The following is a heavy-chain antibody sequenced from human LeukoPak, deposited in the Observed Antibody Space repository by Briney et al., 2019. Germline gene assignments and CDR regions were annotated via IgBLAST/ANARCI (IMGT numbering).Heavy chain of an antibody. CDR1: GGTFSSYA. CDR2: IIPIFGIA. D-gene: IGHD2-2*01. V-gene: IGHV1-69*04. CDR3: ASNPVVPAAMGEYYYSGMDV. Sequence: GASVKVSCKASGGTFSSYAISWVRQAPGQGLEWMGRIIPIFGIANYAQKFQGRVTITADKSTSTAYMELSSLRSEDTAVYYCASNPVVPAAMGEYYYSGMDVWGQGTTVTVSS. J-gene: IGHJ6*02.